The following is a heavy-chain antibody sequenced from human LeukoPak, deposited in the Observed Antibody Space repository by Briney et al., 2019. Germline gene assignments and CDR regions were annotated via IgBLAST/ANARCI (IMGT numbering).Heavy chain of an antibody. CDR2: INPNSGGT. D-gene: IGHD6-13*01. J-gene: IGHJ6*02. CDR3: ARDLGSYSSSWYTYYGMDV. Sequence: ASVKVSCKASGYTFTGYYMHWVRQAPGQGLEWMGWINPNSGGTNYAQKFQGRVAMTRDTSISTAYMELSRLRSDDTAVYYCARDLGSYSSSWYTYYGMDVWGQGTTVTVSS. V-gene: IGHV1-2*02. CDR1: GYTFTGYY.